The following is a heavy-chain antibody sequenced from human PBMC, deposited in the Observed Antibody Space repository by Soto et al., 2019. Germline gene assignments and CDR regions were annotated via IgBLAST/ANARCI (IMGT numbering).Heavy chain of an antibody. Sequence: QVQLVQSGAEVKKPGSSVKVSCKASGGTFSSYAISWVRQAPGQGLEWMGGIIPIFGTADYAQKFQGRVTITADESTSRAYMELSSLRSEGTAVYYCASHSGSSPEGRYYYGMDVWGQGTTVTVSS. V-gene: IGHV1-69*12. J-gene: IGHJ6*02. D-gene: IGHD1-26*01. CDR3: ASHSGSSPEGRYYYGMDV. CDR2: IIPIFGTA. CDR1: GGTFSSYA.